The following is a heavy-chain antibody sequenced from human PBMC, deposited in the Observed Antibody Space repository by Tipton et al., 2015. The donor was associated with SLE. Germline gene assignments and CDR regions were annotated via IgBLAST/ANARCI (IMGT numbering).Heavy chain of an antibody. CDR1: GGSFSGYY. D-gene: IGHD1-26*01. CDR3: ARGVRGATPPCFDY. CDR2: INHSGST. Sequence: TLSLTCAVYGGSFSGYYWSWIRQPPGKGLEWIGEINHSGSTNYNPSLKSRVTISVDTSKNQFSLKLSSVTAADTAVYYCARGVRGATPPCFDYWGQGTLVTVSS. V-gene: IGHV4-34*01. J-gene: IGHJ4*02.